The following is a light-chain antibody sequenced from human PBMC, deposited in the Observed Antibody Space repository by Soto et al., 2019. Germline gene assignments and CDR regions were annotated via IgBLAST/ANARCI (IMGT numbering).Light chain of an antibody. CDR1: QSIISY. CDR3: QQSYTTSYT. J-gene: IGKJ2*01. CDR2: TTS. Sequence: DIQMTQSPSSLSASVGDRVTITCRASQSIISYLNWFQQKPGKAPNLLIYTTSNLQSGVPSRFSSRGAGTDFSLTISSPQPEDFATYYCQQSYTTSYTFGQGTKLEIE. V-gene: IGKV1-39*01.